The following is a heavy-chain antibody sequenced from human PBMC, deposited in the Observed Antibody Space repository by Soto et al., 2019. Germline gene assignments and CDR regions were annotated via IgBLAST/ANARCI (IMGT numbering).Heavy chain of an antibody. CDR3: AREPYYYDSSGYPELGYFDY. CDR2: IYYSGST. Sequence: SSETLSLTCTVSGGSISSGGYYWSWIRQHPGKGLEWIGYIYYSGSTYYNPSLKSRVTISVDTSKNQFSLKLSSVTAADTAVYYCAREPYYYDSSGYPELGYFDYWGQGTLVTVSS. J-gene: IGHJ4*02. CDR1: GGSISSGGYY. V-gene: IGHV4-31*03. D-gene: IGHD3-22*01.